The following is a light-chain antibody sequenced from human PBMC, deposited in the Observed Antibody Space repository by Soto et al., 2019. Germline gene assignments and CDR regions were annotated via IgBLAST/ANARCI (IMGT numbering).Light chain of an antibody. CDR1: QSVSSSY. Sequence: EIVLTQSPGTLSLSPGERATLSCRASQSVSSSYLAWYQQKPGQAPRLLIYGASSRATGIPDRFSGSGSGTDFTLTISRLEPEDFAVYYFQQYGSSPTTFGHGNKVEIK. CDR2: GAS. CDR3: QQYGSSPTT. V-gene: IGKV3-20*01. J-gene: IGKJ1*01.